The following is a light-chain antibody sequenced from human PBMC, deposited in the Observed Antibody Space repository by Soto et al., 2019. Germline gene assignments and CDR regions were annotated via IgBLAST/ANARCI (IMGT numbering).Light chain of an antibody. CDR2: DNN. Sequence: QSVLTQPPSVSAAPGQKVTISCSGSSSNIGNNYVSWYQQLPGTAPKLLIYDNNKRPSGIPDRFSGSKSGNTASLTISGLQAEDEADYYCSSYTSSSTPYVFGTGTKVTVL. CDR1: SSNIGNNY. J-gene: IGLJ1*01. CDR3: SSYTSSSTPYV. V-gene: IGLV1-51*01.